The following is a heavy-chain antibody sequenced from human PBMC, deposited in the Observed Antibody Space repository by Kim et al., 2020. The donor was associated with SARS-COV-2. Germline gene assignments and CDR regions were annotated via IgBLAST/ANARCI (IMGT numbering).Heavy chain of an antibody. V-gene: IGHV3-30*18. CDR2: ISYDGSNK. J-gene: IGHJ4*02. D-gene: IGHD6-13*01. CDR1: GFTFSSYG. CDR3: AKSWQQLVRNPFDY. Sequence: GGSLRLSCAASGFTFSSYGMHWVRQAPGKGLEWVAVISYDGSNKYYADSVKGRFTISRDNSKNTLYLQMNSLRAEDTAVYYCAKSWQQLVRNPFDYWGQGTLVTVSS.